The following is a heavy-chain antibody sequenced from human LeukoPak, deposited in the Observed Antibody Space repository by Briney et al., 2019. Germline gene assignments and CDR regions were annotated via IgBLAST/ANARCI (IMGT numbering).Heavy chain of an antibody. D-gene: IGHD5-24*01. Sequence: SETLSLTCTISGGSITSYHWSWIRQPPGKGLEWIGYIYYSGSTNYNPSLKSRVTISVDTSKNQFSLNLRSVTAADTAVYYCARGSRDGDNRSDYWGHGTLVTVSS. CDR3: ARGSRDGDNRSDY. CDR1: GGSITSYH. V-gene: IGHV4-59*01. CDR2: IYYSGST. J-gene: IGHJ4*03.